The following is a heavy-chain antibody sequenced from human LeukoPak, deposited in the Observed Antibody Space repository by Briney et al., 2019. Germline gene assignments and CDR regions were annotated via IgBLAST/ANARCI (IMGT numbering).Heavy chain of an antibody. CDR2: IYYDGSDK. CDR3: ARDKSVGAGATYFDY. CDR1: GFSFSYYG. Sequence: PGRSLRLSCAASGFSFSYYGMHWVRQAPAKGLEWVAVIYYDGSDKYYTDSVKGRFTISRDNSKTTLYLQMNSLRAEDTAVYYCARDKSVGAGATYFDYWGQGTLVTVSS. J-gene: IGHJ4*02. D-gene: IGHD1-26*01. V-gene: IGHV3-30*12.